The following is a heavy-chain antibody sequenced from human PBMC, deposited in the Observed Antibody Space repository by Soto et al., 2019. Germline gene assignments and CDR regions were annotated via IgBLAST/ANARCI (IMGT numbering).Heavy chain of an antibody. V-gene: IGHV1-46*01. CDR3: ARDSSIFGVVQTPHYYYGMDV. Sequence: GSVKVSCKASGYTFTSYYMHWVRQAPGQGLEWMGIINPSGGSTSYAQKFQGRVTMTRDTSTSTVYMELSSLRSEDTAVYYCARDSSIFGVVQTPHYYYGMDVWGQGTTVTVSS. D-gene: IGHD3-3*01. J-gene: IGHJ6*02. CDR1: GYTFTSYY. CDR2: INPSGGST.